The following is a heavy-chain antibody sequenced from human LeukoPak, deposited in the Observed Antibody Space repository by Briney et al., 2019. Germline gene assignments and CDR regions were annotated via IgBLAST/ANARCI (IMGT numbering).Heavy chain of an antibody. Sequence: SETLSLTCAVSGDSISSGGYSWSWIRQPPGKGLEWIGYIYYSGSTYYNPSLKSRVTISVDTSKNQFSLKLSSVTAADTAVYYCARDSVYSGSSLDYWGPGALVTVSS. J-gene: IGHJ4*01. V-gene: IGHV4-30-4*07. CDR1: GDSISSGGYS. CDR2: IYYSGST. D-gene: IGHD1-26*01. CDR3: ARDSVYSGSSLDY.